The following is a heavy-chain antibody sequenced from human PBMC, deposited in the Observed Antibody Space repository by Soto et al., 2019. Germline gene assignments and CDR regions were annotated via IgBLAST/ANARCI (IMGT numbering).Heavy chain of an antibody. Sequence: VKVACKASGSTFTTNGIIWVRQAPGQHLEWLGWISARNGDTKYAQGFQGRVTLTTDTSTTTAYMELMNLRSDDTAVYFCARVQVLPKPAADFWGQGTLVTVSS. V-gene: IGHV1-18*04. CDR3: ARVQVLPKPAADF. CDR2: ISARNGDT. D-gene: IGHD3-10*01. J-gene: IGHJ4*02. CDR1: GSTFTTNG.